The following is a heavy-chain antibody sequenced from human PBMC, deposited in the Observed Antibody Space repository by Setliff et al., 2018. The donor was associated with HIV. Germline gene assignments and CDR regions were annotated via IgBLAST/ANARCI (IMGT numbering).Heavy chain of an antibody. Sequence: SETLSLTCAVYGGSFSGYYWSWIRQPPGKGLEWIGYIYSSGSTNFNPPLQSRVTISVDTSKNQFSLKLSSVTAADTAVYYCARHSGVASPNWFDPWGQGTLVTVSS. V-gene: IGHV4-34*01. CDR2: IYSSGST. J-gene: IGHJ5*02. CDR1: GGSFSGYY. CDR3: ARHSGVASPNWFDP. D-gene: IGHD3-10*01.